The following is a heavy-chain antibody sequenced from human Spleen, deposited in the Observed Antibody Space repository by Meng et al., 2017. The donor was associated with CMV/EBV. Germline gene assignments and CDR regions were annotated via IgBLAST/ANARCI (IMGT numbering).Heavy chain of an antibody. V-gene: IGHV3-30*04. CDR2: ISYDGNND. CDR1: GFTFSSYA. J-gene: IGHJ6*02. Sequence: GESLKISCAASGFTFSSYAMHWVRQAPGKGLEWVAIISYDGNNDSYADSVKGRFTISRDNSKNTLFLQMDSLRAEDSAVYYCARGDVDYSTPPRGMDVWGPGTTVTVSS. D-gene: IGHD2-15*01. CDR3: ARGDVDYSTPPRGMDV.